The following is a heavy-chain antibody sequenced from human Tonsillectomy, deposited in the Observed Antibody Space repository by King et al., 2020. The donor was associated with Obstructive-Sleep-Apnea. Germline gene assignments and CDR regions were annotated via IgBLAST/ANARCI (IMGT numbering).Heavy chain of an antibody. CDR2: MNPNSGNT. J-gene: IGHJ3*02. D-gene: IGHD1-14*01. V-gene: IGHV1-8*01. CDR3: ARGSRTFDI. Sequence: VQLVESGAEVKKPGASVKVSCKTSGYTFTSYDINWVRQATGQGLEWMGWMNPNSGNTGYAQKFQGRGTMTRNIAITTAYMELSSLRSEDTAVYYCARGSRTFDIWGQGTMVTVSS. CDR1: GYTFTSYD.